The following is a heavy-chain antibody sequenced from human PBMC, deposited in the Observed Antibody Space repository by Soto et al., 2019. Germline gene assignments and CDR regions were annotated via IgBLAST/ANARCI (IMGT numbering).Heavy chain of an antibody. CDR2: IHSDGSST. Sequence: EVQLVESGGGLVRPGGSLRLSCAASGFTFSYYWMHWVRQAPGKGLVWVSRIHSDGSSTTYADFVKGRFIISRDNARNTVNLQMNSVRVEDTAVYYCARGNRGAFELWVQGTVVTVSS. J-gene: IGHJ3*01. CDR1: GFTFSYYW. D-gene: IGHD1-1*01. CDR3: ARGNRGAFEL. V-gene: IGHV3-74*01.